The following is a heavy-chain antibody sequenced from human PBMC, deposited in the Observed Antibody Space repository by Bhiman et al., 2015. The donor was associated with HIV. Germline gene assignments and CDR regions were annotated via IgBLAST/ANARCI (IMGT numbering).Heavy chain of an antibody. CDR3: ARYYYDSSGYYFIDY. V-gene: IGHV3-48*04. CDR2: ISSSGSNI. Sequence: EVQLVESGGGLVQPGGSLRLSCAASGFTFSSYSMNWVRQAPGKGLEWVSYISSSGSNIYYADSVKGRFTISRDNVKNSLYLQMSSLRAEDTAVYYCARYYYDSSGYYFIDYWGQGTLVTVSS. J-gene: IGHJ4*02. D-gene: IGHD3-22*01. CDR1: GFTFSSYS.